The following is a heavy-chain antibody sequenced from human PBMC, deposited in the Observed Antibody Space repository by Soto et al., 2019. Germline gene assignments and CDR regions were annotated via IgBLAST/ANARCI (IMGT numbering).Heavy chain of an antibody. CDR3: ASRYCSSTSCYPYYYGMDV. CDR2: ISGSGGST. CDR1: GFTFSSYA. V-gene: IGHV3-23*01. Sequence: PVGSLRLSCAASGFTFSSYAMSWVRQAPGKGLEWVSAISGSGGSTYYADSVKGRFTISRDNSKNTLYLQMNSLRAEDTAVYYCASRYCSSTSCYPYYYGMDVWGQGTTVTVSS. J-gene: IGHJ6*02. D-gene: IGHD2-2*01.